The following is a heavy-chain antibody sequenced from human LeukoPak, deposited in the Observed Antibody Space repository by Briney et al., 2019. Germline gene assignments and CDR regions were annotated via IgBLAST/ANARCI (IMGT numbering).Heavy chain of an antibody. CDR1: GFTFSSYS. CDR2: ISSSSSYI. CDR3: ARDLYYDFWSGYYTTSDYYGMDV. V-gene: IGHV3-21*01. D-gene: IGHD3-3*01. Sequence: GGSLRLSCAASGFTFSSYSMNWVRQAPGKGLEWVSSISSSSSYIYYADSVKGRFTISRDNAKNSLCLQMNSLRAEDTAVYYCARDLYYDFWSGYYTTSDYYGMDVWGQGTTVTVSS. J-gene: IGHJ6*02.